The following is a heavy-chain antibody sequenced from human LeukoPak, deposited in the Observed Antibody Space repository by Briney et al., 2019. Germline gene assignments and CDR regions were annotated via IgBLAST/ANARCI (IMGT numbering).Heavy chain of an antibody. V-gene: IGHV4-30-2*01. D-gene: IGHD1-26*01. CDR3: ARVRFRGSYEPDAFDI. CDR2: IYHSGST. J-gene: IGHJ3*02. Sequence: SQTLSLTCTVSGGSISSGGYYWSWIRQPPGKGLEWIGYIYHSGSTYYNPSLKSRVTISVDRSKNQFSLKLSSVTAADTAVYYCARVRFRGSYEPDAFDIWGQGTMVTVSS. CDR1: GGSISSGGYY.